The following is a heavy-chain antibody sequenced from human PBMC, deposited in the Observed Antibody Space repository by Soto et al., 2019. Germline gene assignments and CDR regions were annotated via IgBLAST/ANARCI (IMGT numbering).Heavy chain of an antibody. D-gene: IGHD5-12*01. Sequence: EVQLVESGGGLVQPGGSLKLSCAASGFTFSGSAMHWVRQASGKGLEWVGRIRSKANSYATAYAASVKGRFTISRDDLKNTAYLQMNSLKTEDTAVYYCVGDGYNYGYFDYWGQGTLVTVSS. V-gene: IGHV3-73*02. CDR1: GFTFSGSA. CDR3: VGDGYNYGYFDY. CDR2: IRSKANSYAT. J-gene: IGHJ4*02.